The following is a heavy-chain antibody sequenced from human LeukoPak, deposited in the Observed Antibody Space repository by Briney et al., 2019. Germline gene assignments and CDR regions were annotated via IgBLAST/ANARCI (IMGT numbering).Heavy chain of an antibody. CDR3: ARPTARLGWFDP. V-gene: IGHV4-39*07. CDR2: IYHSGST. Sequence: SETLSLTCTVSGGSISSSSYYWGWIRQPPGKGLEWVGSIYHSGSTYHNPSLKSRVTISVDTSKNQFSLKLRSVTAADTAVYYCARPTARLGWFDPWGQGTLVTVSS. D-gene: IGHD6-6*01. J-gene: IGHJ5*02. CDR1: GGSISSSSYY.